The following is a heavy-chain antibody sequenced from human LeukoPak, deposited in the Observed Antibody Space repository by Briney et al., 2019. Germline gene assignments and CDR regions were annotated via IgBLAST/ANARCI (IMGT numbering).Heavy chain of an antibody. CDR3: ATDLVEYCSSTSCYLGDY. Sequence: WASVKVSCKVSGYTLTELSMHWVRQAPGKGLEWMGGFDPEDGETIYAQKFQGRVTMTEDTSTDTAYMELSSLRSEDTAVYYCATDLVEYCSSTSCYLGDYWGQGTLVTVSS. D-gene: IGHD2-2*01. CDR2: FDPEDGET. CDR1: GYTLTELS. J-gene: IGHJ4*02. V-gene: IGHV1-24*01.